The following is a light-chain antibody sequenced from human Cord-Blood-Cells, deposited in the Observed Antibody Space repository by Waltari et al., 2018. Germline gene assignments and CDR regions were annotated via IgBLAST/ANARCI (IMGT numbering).Light chain of an antibody. CDR1: SSDVWSYNL. CDR3: CSYAGSSTWV. CDR2: EGS. V-gene: IGLV2-23*01. Sequence: QSALTQPASVSGSPGQSITISCTGTSSDVWSYNLVSWYQQHPGKAPKLMIYEGSKRPSGVSNRCSGSKSGNTASLTISGLQAEDEADYYCCSYAGSSTWVFGGGTKLTVL. J-gene: IGLJ3*02.